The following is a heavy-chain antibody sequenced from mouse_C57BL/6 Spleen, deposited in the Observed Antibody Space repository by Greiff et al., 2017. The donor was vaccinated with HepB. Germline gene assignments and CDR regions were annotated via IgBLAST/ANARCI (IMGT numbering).Heavy chain of an antibody. CDR2: IDPSDSYT. J-gene: IGHJ4*01. Sequence: QVQLQQPGAELVMPGASVKLSCKASGYTFTSYWMHWVKQRPGQGLEWIGEIDPSDSYTNYNQKFKGKSTLTVAKSSSTAYMQLSSLTSEDSAVYYCARRGVHYAMDYWGQGTSVTVSS. V-gene: IGHV1-69*01. CDR3: ARRGVHYAMDY. CDR1: GYTFTSYW.